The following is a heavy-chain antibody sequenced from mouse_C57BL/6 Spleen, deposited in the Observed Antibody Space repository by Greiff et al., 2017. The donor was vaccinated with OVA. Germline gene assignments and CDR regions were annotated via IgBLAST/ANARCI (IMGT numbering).Heavy chain of an antibody. CDR3: ARWGTLDY. CDR2: IDPSDSYT. Sequence: QVQLQQPGAELVRPGTSVKLSCKASGYTFTSYWMHWVKQRPGQGLEWIGVIDPSDSYTNYNQKFKGKATLTVDTSSSTAYMQLSSLTSEDSAVYYGARWGTLDYWGQGTTLTVSS. CDR1: GYTFTSYW. J-gene: IGHJ2*01. V-gene: IGHV1-59*01. D-gene: IGHD3-3*01.